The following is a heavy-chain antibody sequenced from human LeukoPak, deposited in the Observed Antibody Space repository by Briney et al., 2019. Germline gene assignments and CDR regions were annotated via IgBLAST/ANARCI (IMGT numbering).Heavy chain of an antibody. D-gene: IGHD4-23*01. Sequence: SETLSLTCTVSGGSISSSSYYWGWIRQPPGKGLEWIGSIYYSGSTYYNPSLRSRVTISVDTSKNQFSLKLSSVTAADTAVYYCAREELYGGNSAAWGQGTLVTVSS. V-gene: IGHV4-39*07. J-gene: IGHJ5*02. CDR3: AREELYGGNSAA. CDR2: IYYSGST. CDR1: GGSISSSSYY.